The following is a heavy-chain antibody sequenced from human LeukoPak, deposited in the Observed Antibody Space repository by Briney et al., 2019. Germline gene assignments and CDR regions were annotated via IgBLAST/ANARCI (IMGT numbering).Heavy chain of an antibody. CDR1: GGSISSGSYY. D-gene: IGHD6-19*01. Sequence: SQTLSLTCTVSGGSISSGSYYWGWIRQPPGKGLEWIGSIYYSGSTYYNPSLKSRVTISVDTSKNQFSLKLSSVTAADTAVYYCARAPVAGTYFDYWGQGTLVTVSS. J-gene: IGHJ4*02. CDR2: IYYSGST. CDR3: ARAPVAGTYFDY. V-gene: IGHV4-39*07.